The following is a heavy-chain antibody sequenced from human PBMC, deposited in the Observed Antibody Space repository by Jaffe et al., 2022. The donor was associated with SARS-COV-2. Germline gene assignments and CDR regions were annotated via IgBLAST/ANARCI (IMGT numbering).Heavy chain of an antibody. CDR2: IYPGDSDT. J-gene: IGHJ5*02. CDR1: GYSFTSYW. Sequence: EVQLVQSGAEVKKPGESLKISCKGSGYSFTSYWIGWVRQMPGKGLEWMGIIYPGDSDTRYSPSFQGQVTISADKSISTAYLQWSSLKASDTAMYYCARRAAWFGELLDWFDPWGQGTLVTVSS. CDR3: ARRAAWFGELLDWFDP. D-gene: IGHD3-10*01. V-gene: IGHV5-51*01.